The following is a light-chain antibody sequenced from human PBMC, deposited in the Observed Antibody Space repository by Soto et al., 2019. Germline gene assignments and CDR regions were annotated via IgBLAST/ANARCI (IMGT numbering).Light chain of an antibody. Sequence: QSALTQPASVSGSPGQSITISCTGTSSDVGGYNYVSWYQHHPGKAPKLMIYDVSNRPSGVSNRFSGSKSGNTASLTISGLQHEDEADYSCSSYTTSNTRQIVLGTGTKVTVL. J-gene: IGLJ1*01. CDR1: SSDVGGYNY. CDR2: DVS. V-gene: IGLV2-14*03. CDR3: SSYTTSNTRQIV.